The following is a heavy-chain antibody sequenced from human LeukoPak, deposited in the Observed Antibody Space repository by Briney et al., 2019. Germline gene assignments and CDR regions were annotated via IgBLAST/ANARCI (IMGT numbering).Heavy chain of an antibody. Sequence: GASVKVSCKASGYTFTSYGISWVRQAPGQGLEWMGWISAYNGNTNYAQKLQGRVTMTTDTSTSTAYMELRSLRSDDTAVYYCARGFLDIVATIPHFDYWGQGTLVTVSS. CDR1: GYTFTSYG. CDR2: ISAYNGNT. J-gene: IGHJ4*02. CDR3: ARGFLDIVATIPHFDY. V-gene: IGHV1-18*01. D-gene: IGHD5-12*01.